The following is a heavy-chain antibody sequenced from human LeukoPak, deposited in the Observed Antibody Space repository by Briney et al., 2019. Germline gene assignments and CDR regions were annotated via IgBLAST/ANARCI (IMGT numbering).Heavy chain of an antibody. CDR3: ARVAYYDFWSGVYYFDY. Sequence: ETLSLTCAVYGGSFSGYYWSWVRQAPGKGLEWVANIKQDGSEKYYVDSVKGRFTISRDNAKNSLYLQMNSLRAEDTAVYYCARVAYYDFWSGVYYFDYWGQGTLVTVSS. CDR1: GGSFSGYY. V-gene: IGHV3-7*01. J-gene: IGHJ4*02. CDR2: IKQDGSEK. D-gene: IGHD3-3*01.